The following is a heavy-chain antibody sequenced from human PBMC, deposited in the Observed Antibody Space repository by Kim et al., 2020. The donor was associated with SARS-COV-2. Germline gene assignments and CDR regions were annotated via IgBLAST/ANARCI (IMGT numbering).Heavy chain of an antibody. J-gene: IGHJ4*02. CDR3: AKETYYYDSSGYYYFDY. D-gene: IGHD3-22*01. V-gene: IGHV3-9*01. Sequence: VKGRFTISRDNAKNSLYLQMNSLRAEDTALYYCAKETYYYDSSGYYYFDYWGQGTLVTVSS.